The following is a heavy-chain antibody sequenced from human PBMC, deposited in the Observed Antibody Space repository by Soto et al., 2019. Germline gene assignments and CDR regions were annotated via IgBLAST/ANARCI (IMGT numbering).Heavy chain of an antibody. D-gene: IGHD3-22*01. CDR3: ARDPGEVVNTGMDV. CDR1: GFTFSSYA. V-gene: IGHV3-30-3*01. Sequence: GGSLRLSCAASGFTFSSYAMHWVRQAPGKGLEWVAVISYDGSNKYYADSVKGRFTISRDNSKNTLYLQMNSLRAEDTAVYYCARDPGEVVNTGMDVWGQGTTVTV. CDR2: ISYDGSNK. J-gene: IGHJ6*02.